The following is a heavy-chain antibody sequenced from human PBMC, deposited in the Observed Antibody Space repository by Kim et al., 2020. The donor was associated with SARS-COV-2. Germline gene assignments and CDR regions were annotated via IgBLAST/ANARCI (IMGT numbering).Heavy chain of an antibody. V-gene: IGHV1-69*02. CDR2: A. CDR3: ARGTGTAGFDY. D-gene: IGHD1-1*01. J-gene: IGHJ4*02. Sequence: ANYAQKFQGRVTITADKSTSTAYRELSSRRSEETAVYYCARGTGTAGFDYWGQGTLVTVSS.